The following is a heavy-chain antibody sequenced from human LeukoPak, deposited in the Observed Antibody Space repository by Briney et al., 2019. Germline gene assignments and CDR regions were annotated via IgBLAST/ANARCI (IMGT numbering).Heavy chain of an antibody. Sequence: GGSLRLSCAASGFTLSRNTMNWVRQAPGKGLEWVASISSSSSYIYYADSVKGRFTISRDNSRNTLYLQMNSLRAEDTAVYYCARVGYSDPNFDFWGQGTLVTVSS. CDR3: ARVGYSDPNFDF. CDR1: GFTLSRNT. D-gene: IGHD5-18*01. V-gene: IGHV3-21*04. J-gene: IGHJ4*02. CDR2: ISSSSSYI.